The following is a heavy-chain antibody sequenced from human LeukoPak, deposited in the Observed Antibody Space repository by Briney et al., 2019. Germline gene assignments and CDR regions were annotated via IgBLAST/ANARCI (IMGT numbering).Heavy chain of an antibody. CDR2: IYTSGST. CDR1: GGSISSGSYY. Sequence: SETLSLTCTVSGGSISSGSYYWSWIRQPAGKGLEWIGRIYTSGSTNYNPSLKSRVTISVDTSKNQFSLKLSSVTAADTAVYYCAREGPLDQDAFDIWGQGTMVTVSS. V-gene: IGHV4-61*02. J-gene: IGHJ3*02. CDR3: AREGPLDQDAFDI. D-gene: IGHD1/OR15-1a*01.